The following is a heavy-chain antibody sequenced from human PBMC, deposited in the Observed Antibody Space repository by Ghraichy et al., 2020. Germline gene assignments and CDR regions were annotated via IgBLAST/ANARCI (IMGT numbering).Heavy chain of an antibody. Sequence: GGSLRLSCAASGFTFSSYDMHWVRQATGKGLEWVSAIGTAGDTYYPGSVKGRFTISRENAKNSLYLQMNSLRAGDTAVYYCARVDSSGWYSSGMDVWGQGTTVTVSS. CDR3: ARVDSSGWYSSGMDV. D-gene: IGHD6-19*01. J-gene: IGHJ6*02. CDR2: IGTAGDT. CDR1: GFTFSSYD. V-gene: IGHV3-13*01.